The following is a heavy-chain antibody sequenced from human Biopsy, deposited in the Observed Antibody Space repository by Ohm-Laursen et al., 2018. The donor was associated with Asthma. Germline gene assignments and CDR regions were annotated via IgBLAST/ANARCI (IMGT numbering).Heavy chain of an antibody. CDR2: VTHSGSA. CDR1: GGSLSGYY. CDR3: ARGSSSRLSQWELLVSGGKRAHSYYGMDV. D-gene: IGHD1-26*01. Sequence: SETLSLTWAVYGGSLSGYYWTWIRQTPGRGLEWIGEVTHSGSANYNPSLKRRVTILLDSSKNQFSPKVRSLTAADTAVYYCARGSSSRLSQWELLVSGGKRAHSYYGMDVWGQGTTVTVSS. V-gene: IGHV4-34*01. J-gene: IGHJ6*02.